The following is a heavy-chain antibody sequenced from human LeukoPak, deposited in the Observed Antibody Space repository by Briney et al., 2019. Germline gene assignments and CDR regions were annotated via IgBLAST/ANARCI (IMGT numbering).Heavy chain of an antibody. CDR1: GGSISSSSYY. Sequence: PSETLSLTCTVSGGSISSSSYYWGWIRQPPGKGLEWIGSIYYSGSTYYNPSLKSRVTISVDVSDNQIFLKLNSVTAADTAVYYCARQPARNWFDPWGQGTLVTVSS. V-gene: IGHV4-39*01. J-gene: IGHJ5*02. CDR3: ARQPARNWFDP. CDR2: IYYSGST.